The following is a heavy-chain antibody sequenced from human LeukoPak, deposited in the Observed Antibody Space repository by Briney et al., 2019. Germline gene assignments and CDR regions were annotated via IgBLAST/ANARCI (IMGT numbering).Heavy chain of an antibody. Sequence: GGSLRLSCAASGFTFSSHNMNWVRQAPGKGLEWVSYISDSSTTIYYADSVKGRFTISRDNAKNSLYLQMNSLRAEDTAVYYCARGRYYGTTYYYYYMDVWGKGTTVTISS. CDR1: GFTFSSHN. J-gene: IGHJ6*03. D-gene: IGHD4-17*01. CDR2: ISDSSTTI. V-gene: IGHV3-48*01. CDR3: ARGRYYGTTYYYYYMDV.